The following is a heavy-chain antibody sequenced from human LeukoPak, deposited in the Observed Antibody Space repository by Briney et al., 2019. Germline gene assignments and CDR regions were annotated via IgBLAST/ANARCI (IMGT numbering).Heavy chain of an antibody. CDR2: IIPILGIA. Sequence: SVKVSFKASGGTFSSYAISRVRQAPGQGLEWMGRIIPILGIANYAQKFQGRVTITADKSTSTAYMELSSLRSEDTAVYYCARDGYTAMVADYWGQGTLVTVSS. D-gene: IGHD5-18*01. V-gene: IGHV1-69*04. J-gene: IGHJ4*02. CDR3: ARDGYTAMVADY. CDR1: GGTFSSYA.